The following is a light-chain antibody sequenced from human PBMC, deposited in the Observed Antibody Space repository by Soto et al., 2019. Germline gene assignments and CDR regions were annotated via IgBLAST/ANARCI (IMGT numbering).Light chain of an antibody. J-gene: IGKJ1*01. CDR1: QSVSSY. CDR2: DAS. Sequence: EIVLTQSPATLSLSPGERATLSCRASQSVSSYLLWYQQKPGQAPRLLIYDASNRATGIPARFSGSGSGTDFTLTISSLEPEDFAVYYCQQRGNRPPWTFGQGTTVAIK. CDR3: QQRGNRPPWT. V-gene: IGKV3-11*01.